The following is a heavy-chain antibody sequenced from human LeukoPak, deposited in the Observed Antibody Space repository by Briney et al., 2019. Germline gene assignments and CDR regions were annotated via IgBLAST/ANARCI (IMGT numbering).Heavy chain of an antibody. Sequence: SETLSLTCTVSGSSISSSSYYWGWIRQPPGKGLEWIGSIYYSGSTYYNPSLKSRVTISVDTSKNQFSLKLSSVTAADTAVYYCARRYCSGGSCFDAFNIWGQGTMVTVSS. J-gene: IGHJ3*02. V-gene: IGHV4-39*07. CDR3: ARRYCSGGSCFDAFNI. CDR2: IYYSGST. CDR1: GSSISSSSYY. D-gene: IGHD2-15*01.